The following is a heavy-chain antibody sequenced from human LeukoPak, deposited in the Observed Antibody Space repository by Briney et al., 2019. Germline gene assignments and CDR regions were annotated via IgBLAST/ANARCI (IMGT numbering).Heavy chain of an antibody. Sequence: ASVKVSCKVSGYTLTELSMHWVRQAPGKGLEWMGGFDPEGGETIYAQKFQGRVTMTEDTSTDTAYMELRSLRSDDTAVYYCARESGATGGFDYWGQGTLVTVSS. V-gene: IGHV1-24*01. CDR3: ARESGATGGFDY. J-gene: IGHJ4*02. CDR1: GYTLTELS. CDR2: FDPEGGET. D-gene: IGHD7-27*01.